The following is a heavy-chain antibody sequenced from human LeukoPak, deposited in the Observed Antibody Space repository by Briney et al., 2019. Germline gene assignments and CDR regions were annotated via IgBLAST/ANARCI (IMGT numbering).Heavy chain of an antibody. J-gene: IGHJ5*02. D-gene: IGHD6-6*01. Sequence: PGGSLRLSCAASGFTFSSYSMNWVRQAPGKGLEWVSYISSSSSTIYYADSVKGRFTISRDNAKNSLYLQMSSLRAEDTAVYYCAGELEYSSPRWFDPWGQGTLVTVSS. CDR3: AGELEYSSPRWFDP. CDR1: GFTFSSYS. V-gene: IGHV3-48*04. CDR2: ISSSSSTI.